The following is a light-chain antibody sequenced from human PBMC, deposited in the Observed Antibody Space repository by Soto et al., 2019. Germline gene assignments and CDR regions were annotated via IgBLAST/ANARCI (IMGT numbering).Light chain of an antibody. V-gene: IGKV3-11*01. CDR3: QQRKT. CDR2: DAS. CDR1: QSVSSY. Sequence: TLSLSPGERATLSCRASQSVSSYLAWYQQKPGQAPRLLIYDASNRATGIPARFSGSGSGTDFTLTISSLEPEDFAVYYCQQRKTFGQGTKVDIK. J-gene: IGKJ1*01.